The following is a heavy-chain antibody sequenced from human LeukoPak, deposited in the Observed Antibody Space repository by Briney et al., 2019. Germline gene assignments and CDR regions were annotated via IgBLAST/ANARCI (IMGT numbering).Heavy chain of an antibody. CDR2: ISGSGGST. CDR1: GFTFTNYA. Sequence: PGGSLRLSCAASGFTFTNYAMTWVRQAPGKGLEWVSAISGSGGSTYYADSVKGGFSISRDNSKNTLYLQMNSLRVEDTAVYYCAKEAYIAVAGIIDYWGQGALVTVSS. D-gene: IGHD6-19*01. V-gene: IGHV3-23*01. CDR3: AKEAYIAVAGIIDY. J-gene: IGHJ4*02.